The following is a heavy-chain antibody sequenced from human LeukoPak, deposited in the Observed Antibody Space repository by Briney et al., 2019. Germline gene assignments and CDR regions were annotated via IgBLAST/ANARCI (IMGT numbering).Heavy chain of an antibody. D-gene: IGHD6-13*01. J-gene: IGHJ4*02. CDR2: IYSGGST. CDR3: ARAAAGTQSLDY. V-gene: IGHV3-66*02. CDR1: GFTVSSNY. Sequence: GGSLRLSRAASGFTVSSNYMSWVRQAPGKGLEWVSVIYSGGSTYYADSVKGRFTISRDNSKNTLYLQMNSLRAEDTAVYYCARAAAGTQSLDYWGQGTLVTVSS.